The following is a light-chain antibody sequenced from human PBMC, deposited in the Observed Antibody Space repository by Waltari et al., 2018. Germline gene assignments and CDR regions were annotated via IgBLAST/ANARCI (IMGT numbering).Light chain of an antibody. V-gene: IGLV4-69*01. Sequence: QLVLTQSPSASASLRASVKLTCTLSSGHTNYASAWHQHQPEKGPRYLMKVNSDGSHSKGDGIPDRFSGSSSGAERYLTISSLQPDDDADYYCQTWGAATVVFGGGTKLTVL. J-gene: IGLJ2*01. CDR3: QTWGAATVV. CDR2: VNSDGSH. CDR1: SGHTNYA.